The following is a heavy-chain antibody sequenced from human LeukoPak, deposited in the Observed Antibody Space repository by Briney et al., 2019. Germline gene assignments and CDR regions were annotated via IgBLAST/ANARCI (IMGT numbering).Heavy chain of an antibody. J-gene: IGHJ4*02. Sequence: GGSLRLSCAASGFTFDTYAMHWVRQAPGEGLEWMAVIWYDGSRKEYADSVKGRFTISRDNSKNTLYLQMNSLRAEDTAVYYCARAEYYYDSSGYYPGFDYWGQGTLVTVSS. CDR3: ARAEYYYDSSGYYPGFDY. D-gene: IGHD3-22*01. CDR1: GFTFDTYA. V-gene: IGHV3-33*01. CDR2: IWYDGSRK.